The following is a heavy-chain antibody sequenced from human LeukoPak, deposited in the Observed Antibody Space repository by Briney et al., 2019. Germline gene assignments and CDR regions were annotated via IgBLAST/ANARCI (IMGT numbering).Heavy chain of an antibody. CDR2: INHSGST. CDR3: ACSSTNYYYYGMDV. Sequence: PSETLSLTCAVYGGSFSSYYWSWIRQPPGEGLEWIGEINHSGSTNYNPSPKSRVTIPVDTSKNQLSLKLSSVTAADTAVYYCACSSTNYYYYGMDVWGQGTTVTVSS. V-gene: IGHV4-34*01. J-gene: IGHJ6*02. D-gene: IGHD2-2*01. CDR1: GGSFSSYY.